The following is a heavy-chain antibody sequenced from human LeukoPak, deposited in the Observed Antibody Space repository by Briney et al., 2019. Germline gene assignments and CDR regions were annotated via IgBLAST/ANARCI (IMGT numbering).Heavy chain of an antibody. CDR2: ISSSSSYI. V-gene: IGHV3-21*01. D-gene: IGHD3-9*01. Sequence: PGGSLRLSCAASGFTFSSYSMNWVRQAPGKGLEWVSSISSSSSYIYYADSVKGRFTISRDNAKNSLYLQMNSLRAEDTAVYYCARGHYDILTGYYAYYYYYYMDVWGKGTTVTVSS. CDR3: ARGHYDILTGYYAYYYYYYMDV. CDR1: GFTFSSYS. J-gene: IGHJ6*03.